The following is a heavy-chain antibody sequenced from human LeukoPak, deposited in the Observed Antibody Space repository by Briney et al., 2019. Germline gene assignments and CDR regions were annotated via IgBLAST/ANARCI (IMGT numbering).Heavy chain of an antibody. CDR2: IYYSGST. V-gene: IGHV4-39*07. J-gene: IGHJ6*03. D-gene: IGHD1-1*01. CDR1: GGSISSSSYY. CDR3: ARSKRRGWNDLDYYYYYMDV. Sequence: SETLSLTCIVSGGSISSSSYYWGWIRQPPGKGLEWIGSIYYSGSTYYNPSLKSRVTISVDTSKNQFSLKLSSVTAADTAVYYCARSKRRGWNDLDYYYYYMDVWGKGTTVTVSS.